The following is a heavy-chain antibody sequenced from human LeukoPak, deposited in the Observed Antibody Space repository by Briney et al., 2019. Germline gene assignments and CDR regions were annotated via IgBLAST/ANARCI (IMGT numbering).Heavy chain of an antibody. Sequence: SETLSLTCAVSGGSISSGGYSWSWLRQPPGKGLEWIGYIYHSGSTYYNPSLKSRVTISVDRSKNQFSLKLSSVTAADTAVYYCARTLDSSGYYYDYWGQGTLVTVSS. CDR2: IYHSGST. CDR1: GGSISSGGYS. D-gene: IGHD3-22*01. J-gene: IGHJ4*02. V-gene: IGHV4-30-2*01. CDR3: ARTLDSSGYYYDY.